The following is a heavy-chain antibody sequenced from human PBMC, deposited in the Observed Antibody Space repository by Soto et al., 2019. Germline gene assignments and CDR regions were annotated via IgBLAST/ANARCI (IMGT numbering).Heavy chain of an antibody. Sequence: SETLSLTCAVYGGSFSGYYWSWIRQPPGKGLEWIGEINHSGSTNYNPSLKSRVTISVDTSKNQFSLKLSSVTAADTAVYYWASWRGIAAGGGGYYYYYYGMDVWGQGTTVTVSS. J-gene: IGHJ6*02. CDR3: ASWRGIAAGGGGYYYYYYGMDV. V-gene: IGHV4-34*01. D-gene: IGHD6-25*01. CDR1: GGSFSGYY. CDR2: INHSGST.